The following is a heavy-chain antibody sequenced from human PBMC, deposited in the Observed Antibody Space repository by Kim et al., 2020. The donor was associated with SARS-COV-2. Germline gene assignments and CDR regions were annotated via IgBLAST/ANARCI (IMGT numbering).Heavy chain of an antibody. J-gene: IGHJ4*02. CDR2: ISSSGSTR. CDR3: AREITFGGVEWFDY. CDR1: GFTFSDYY. V-gene: IGHV3-11*01. Sequence: GGSLRLSCAASGFTFSDYYMSWIRQAPGKGLEWVSYISSSGSTRYYADSVRGRFTISRDNAKNSLYLQMNSLRAEDTAVYYCAREITFGGVEWFDYWGQGTLVTVSS. D-gene: IGHD3-16*01.